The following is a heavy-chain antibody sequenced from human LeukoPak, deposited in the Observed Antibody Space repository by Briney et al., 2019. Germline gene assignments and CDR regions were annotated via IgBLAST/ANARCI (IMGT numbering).Heavy chain of an antibody. CDR1: GFTLDDYA. CDR2: ISWNSGSI. V-gene: IGHV3-9*01. Sequence: PGGSLRLSCAASGFTLDDYAMHWVRQAPGKGLEWVSGISWNSGSIGYADSVKGRFTISRDNAKNSLYLQMNSLRAEDTALYYCAKDWYYDSNYFDYWGQGTLVTVSS. D-gene: IGHD3-22*01. CDR3: AKDWYYDSNYFDY. J-gene: IGHJ4*02.